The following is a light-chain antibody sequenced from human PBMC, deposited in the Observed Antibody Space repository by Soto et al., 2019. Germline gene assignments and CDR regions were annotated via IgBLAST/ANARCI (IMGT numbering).Light chain of an antibody. J-gene: IGKJ4*01. CDR2: DAS. Sequence: EIVLTQSPATLSLSPGERATLSCRTSQSVGSLLAWYQQKPGRVPRLLIYDASNRATGIPARFSGSGSGTDFTLTISSLEPEDFVVYYCQQRSNWPLTFGGGTKVDIK. V-gene: IGKV3-11*01. CDR1: QSVGSL. CDR3: QQRSNWPLT.